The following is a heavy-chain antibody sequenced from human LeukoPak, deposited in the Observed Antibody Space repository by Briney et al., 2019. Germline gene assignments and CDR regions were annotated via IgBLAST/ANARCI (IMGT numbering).Heavy chain of an antibody. CDR1: GGTFSSYA. Sequence: GASVKVSFKASGGTFSSYAISWVRQAPGQGLEWMGRIIPIFGTANYAQKFQGRVTITTDESTSTAYMELSSLRSEDTAVYYCAREIKGPFTFGGADVWGKGTTVTVSS. V-gene: IGHV1-69*05. CDR3: AREIKGPFTFGGADV. D-gene: IGHD3-16*01. CDR2: IIPIFGTA. J-gene: IGHJ6*04.